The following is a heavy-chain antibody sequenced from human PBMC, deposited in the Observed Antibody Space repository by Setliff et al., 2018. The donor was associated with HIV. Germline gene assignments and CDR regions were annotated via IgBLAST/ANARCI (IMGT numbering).Heavy chain of an antibody. CDR3: ARRSGAAVFYYFDY. CDR1: GGSIGSYC. J-gene: IGHJ4*02. V-gene: IGHV4-59*01. CDR2: ICYSATT. D-gene: IGHD6-13*01. Sequence: SETLSLTCTVSGGSIGSYCWSWIRQPPGKRLEWIGTICYSATTNYNPSLKNRVAISVDTSKNQLSLKLTSVTPADTAVYYCARRSGAAVFYYFDYWGQGTLVTVSS.